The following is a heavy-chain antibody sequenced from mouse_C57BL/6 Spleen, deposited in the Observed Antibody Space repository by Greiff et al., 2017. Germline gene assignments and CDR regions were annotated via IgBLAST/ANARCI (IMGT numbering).Heavy chain of an antibody. CDR1: GYSITSGYY. D-gene: IGHD1-1*01. Sequence: EVQLQESGPGLVKPSQSLSLTCSVTGYSITSGYYWNWIRQFPGNKLEWMGYISYDGSNNYNPSLKNRISITRDTSKNQFFLKLNSVTTEDTATYYCAFYYGSSYAAMDYWGQGTSVTVSS. CDR2: ISYDGSN. CDR3: AFYYGSSYAAMDY. J-gene: IGHJ4*01. V-gene: IGHV3-6*01.